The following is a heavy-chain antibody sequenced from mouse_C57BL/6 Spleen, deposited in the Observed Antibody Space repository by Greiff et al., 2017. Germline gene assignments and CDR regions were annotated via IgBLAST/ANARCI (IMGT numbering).Heavy chain of an antibody. CDR1: GYTFTSYG. CDR3: ARGGITTVVADWYFDV. CDR2: IYPRSGNT. Sequence: QVQLQQSGAELARPGASVKLSCKASGYTFTSYGISWVKQRTGQGLEWIGEIYPRSGNTYYNEKFKGKATLTADKSSSTAYMELRSLTSEDSAVYFGARGGITTVVADWYFDVWGTGTTVTVSS. V-gene: IGHV1-81*01. J-gene: IGHJ1*03. D-gene: IGHD1-1*01.